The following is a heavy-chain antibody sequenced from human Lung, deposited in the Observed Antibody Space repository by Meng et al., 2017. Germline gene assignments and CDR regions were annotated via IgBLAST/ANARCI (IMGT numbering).Heavy chain of an antibody. D-gene: IGHD2-21*01. V-gene: IGHV1-2*06. CDR1: GYTFTAYY. J-gene: IGHJ4*02. Sequence: ASVKVSCKPSGYTFTAYYIHWVRQAPGQGLEWMGHINPDTGDKLYAQKFQGRVSMTGDTSISTAYVELSGLRSDDTAVYYCARDENISLGKLFGDYWGQGTLVTGAS. CDR3: ARDENISLGKLFGDY. CDR2: INPDTGDK.